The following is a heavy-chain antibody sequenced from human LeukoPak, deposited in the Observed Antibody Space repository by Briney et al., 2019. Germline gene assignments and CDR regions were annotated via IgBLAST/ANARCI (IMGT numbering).Heavy chain of an antibody. Sequence: SVKVSCKASGGTFSSNTISWVRQAPGQGLEWMGRIIPILGIANYAQKFQGRVTITADKSTSTAYMELSSLRSEDTAVYYCAMGVVVPEYYFDYWGQGTLVTVSS. J-gene: IGHJ4*02. CDR2: IIPILGIA. CDR3: AMGVVVPEYYFDY. D-gene: IGHD2-2*01. CDR1: GGTFSSNT. V-gene: IGHV1-69*02.